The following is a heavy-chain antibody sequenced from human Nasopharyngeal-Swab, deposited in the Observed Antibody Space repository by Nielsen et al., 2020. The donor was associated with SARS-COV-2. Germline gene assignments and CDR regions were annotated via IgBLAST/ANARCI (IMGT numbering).Heavy chain of an antibody. CDR2: IYHSGST. Sequence: WIRQPPGRGLEWIGEIYHSGSTNYNPSLKSRVTISVGTSKNQFSLKLRSVTAADTAVYYCARGDKRKAPRDYSYYYYMDVWGKGTTVTVSS. D-gene: IGHD2-21*01. V-gene: IGHV4-34*01. J-gene: IGHJ6*03. CDR3: ARGDKRKAPRDYSYYYYMDV.